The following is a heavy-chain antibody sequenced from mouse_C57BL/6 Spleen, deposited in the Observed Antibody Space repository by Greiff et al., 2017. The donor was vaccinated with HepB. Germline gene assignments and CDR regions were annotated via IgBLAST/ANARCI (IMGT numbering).Heavy chain of an antibody. CDR1: GYTFTSYG. D-gene: IGHD2-10*02. V-gene: IGHV1-81*01. J-gene: IGHJ3*01. CDR3: AIYLPLVC. Sequence: VKLMESGAELARPGASVKLSCKASGYTFTSYGISWVKQRTGQGLEWIGEIYPRSGNTYYNEKFKGNATLTADKSSSTAYMELRSLTSEDSAVYFCAIYLPLVCWGQGTLVTVSA. CDR2: IYPRSGNT.